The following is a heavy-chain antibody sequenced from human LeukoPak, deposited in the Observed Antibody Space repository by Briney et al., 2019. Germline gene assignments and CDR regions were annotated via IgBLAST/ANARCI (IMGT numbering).Heavy chain of an antibody. CDR2: IYYSGNT. Sequence: PAETLSLTCTVSGVSISSSSSYWGWIRQPPGKGLEWIGSIYYSGNTYYNTSLKSRATISVDTYKNQFSLRLSSVTAADTAMYYCVKSGGYGLIDYWGQGTLVTVSS. CDR3: VKSGGYGLIDY. D-gene: IGHD6-19*01. V-gene: IGHV4-39*01. CDR1: GVSISSSSSY. J-gene: IGHJ4*02.